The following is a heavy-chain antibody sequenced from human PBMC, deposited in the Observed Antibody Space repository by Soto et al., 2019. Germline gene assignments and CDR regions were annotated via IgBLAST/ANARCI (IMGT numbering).Heavy chain of an antibody. J-gene: IGHJ4*02. CDR3: ARGGPELATIGSFDY. V-gene: IGHV1-46*01. D-gene: IGHD5-12*01. CDR2: INPSGGST. CDR1: GYTFTNYY. Sequence: QVQLVQSGAEVREPGASVKVSCEASGYTFTNYYIHWVRQAPGQGLEWVGVINPSGGSTNYAQKFQGRVTMTRDPSTSTVYMEMSSLRSEDSALYYCARGGPELATIGSFDYWGQGTPVTASS.